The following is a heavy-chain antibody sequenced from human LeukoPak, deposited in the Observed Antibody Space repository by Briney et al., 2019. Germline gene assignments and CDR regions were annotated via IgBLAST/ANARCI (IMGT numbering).Heavy chain of an antibody. CDR2: ISYDGTNK. D-gene: IGHD6-19*01. Sequence: PGRSLRLSCAASGFTFSSYAMHWVRQAPGKGLEWVAVISYDGTNKYYADSVKGRFTISRDNSRNTLQVQMNSLRAEDTAVYYCAREVAVADWYFDLWGRGTLVTVSS. CDR1: GFTFSSYA. V-gene: IGHV3-30-3*01. J-gene: IGHJ2*01. CDR3: AREVAVADWYFDL.